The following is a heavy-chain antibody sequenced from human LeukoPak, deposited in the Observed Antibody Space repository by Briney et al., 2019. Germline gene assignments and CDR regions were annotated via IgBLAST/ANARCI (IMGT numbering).Heavy chain of an antibody. V-gene: IGHV3-23*01. Sequence: GGSLRLSCAASGFTFSSYAMSWVRQAPGKGLEWVSAISGSGGNTYYADSVKGRFTISRDNSKNTLYVQINSLRAEDTAVYYCAKESGSSTDFDYWGQGTLVTVSS. D-gene: IGHD2-2*01. CDR3: AKESGSSTDFDY. CDR1: GFTFSSYA. CDR2: ISGSGGNT. J-gene: IGHJ4*02.